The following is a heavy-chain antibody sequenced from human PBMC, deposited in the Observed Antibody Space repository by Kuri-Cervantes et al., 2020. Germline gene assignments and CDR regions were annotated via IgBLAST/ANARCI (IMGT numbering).Heavy chain of an antibody. CDR1: GFTFRDYY. Sequence: GGSLRLSCAASGFTFRDYYMSWIRQAPGKGLEWVSYISGSGSPIYYADSVKGRFTISRDNSKDTLYLQMNSLRAEDTAVYYCAKGDPTQWLVRLDYWGQGTLVTVSS. V-gene: IGHV3-11*04. J-gene: IGHJ4*02. CDR2: ISGSGSPI. D-gene: IGHD6-19*01. CDR3: AKGDPTQWLVRLDY.